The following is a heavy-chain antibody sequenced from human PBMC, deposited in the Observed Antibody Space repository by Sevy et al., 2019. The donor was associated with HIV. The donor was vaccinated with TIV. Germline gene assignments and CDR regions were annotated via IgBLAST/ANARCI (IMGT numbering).Heavy chain of an antibody. Sequence: GGSLRLSCAASGFTFTLYAIHWVRQAPGKGLEWVALISYSGTNKYYADSVKGRFTISRDDSKNTAYLQMNNLSTDDTAVYYCARGAVEYCTDDCYHRFDYWGQGTQVTVSS. V-gene: IGHV3-30-3*01. D-gene: IGHD2-21*02. CDR1: GFTFTLYA. J-gene: IGHJ4*02. CDR2: ISYSGTNK. CDR3: ARGAVEYCTDDCYHRFDY.